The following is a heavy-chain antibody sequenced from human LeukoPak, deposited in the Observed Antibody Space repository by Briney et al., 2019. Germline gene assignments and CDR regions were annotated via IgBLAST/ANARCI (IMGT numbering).Heavy chain of an antibody. CDR3: ARAPDYYGSGSYYPYWYFDL. D-gene: IGHD3-10*01. CDR1: GGSISSYC. CDR2: IYHSGST. Sequence: PSETLSLTCTVSGGSISSYCWSWIRQPPGKGLEWIGSIYHSGSTYYNPSLKSRVTISVDTSKNQFSLKLSSVTAADTAVYYCARAPDYYGSGSYYPYWYFDLWGRGTLVTVSS. J-gene: IGHJ2*01. V-gene: IGHV4-38-2*02.